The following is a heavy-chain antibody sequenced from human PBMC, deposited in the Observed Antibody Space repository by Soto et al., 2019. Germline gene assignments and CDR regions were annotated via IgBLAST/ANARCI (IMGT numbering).Heavy chain of an antibody. CDR3: ARAPKVSGSSQTRPDF. CDR2: ISQSGYT. V-gene: IGHV4-34*01. Sequence: QVQLHQWGAGLLKPSETLSLACSIYSGSFSGYYWSWIRQPPGKGLEWIGEISQSGYTNYSPSLKSRVSISIDTSKKQFSLNLASVSAADTAVYYCARAPKVSGSSQTRPDFWGQGTLVTVSS. D-gene: IGHD6-6*01. CDR1: SGSFSGYY. J-gene: IGHJ4*02.